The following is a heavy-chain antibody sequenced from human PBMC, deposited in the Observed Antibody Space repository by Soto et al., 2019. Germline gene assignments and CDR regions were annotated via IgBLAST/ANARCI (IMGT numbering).Heavy chain of an antibody. J-gene: IGHJ5*02. Sequence: PSETLSLTCTVSGGSIIGSYWSRIRQPPGKGLEWIGYIYYSGSTNYNPSLKSRVTISIDTSHNQFSLKLSSVTAADTAGYYCARETGYCSGGSCGWFDPWGQGTLVTVSS. V-gene: IGHV4-59*01. CDR3: ARETGYCSGGSCGWFDP. D-gene: IGHD2-15*01. CDR1: GGSIIGSY. CDR2: IYYSGST.